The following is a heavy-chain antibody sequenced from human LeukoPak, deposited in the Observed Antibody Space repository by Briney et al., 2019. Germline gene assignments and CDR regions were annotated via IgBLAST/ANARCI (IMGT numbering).Heavy chain of an antibody. CDR3: AAIAVAGTREY. CDR1: GGTFSSYA. J-gene: IGHJ4*02. CDR2: IIPILGIA. V-gene: IGHV1-69*04. Sequence: GASVKVSCTASGGTFSSYAISWVRQAPGHGLEWMGRIIPILGIANYAQKFQGRVTITADKSTSTAYMELSSLRSEDTAVYYCAAIAVAGTREYWGQGTLVTVSS. D-gene: IGHD6-19*01.